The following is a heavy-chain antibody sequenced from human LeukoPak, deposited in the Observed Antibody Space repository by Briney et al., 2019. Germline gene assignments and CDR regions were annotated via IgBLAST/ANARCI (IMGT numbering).Heavy chain of an antibody. CDR1: GGTFSSYA. J-gene: IGHJ5*02. CDR2: IIPIFGTA. Sequence: SVKVPCKASGGTFSSYAISWVRQAPGQGLEWMGGIIPIFGTANYAQKFQGRVTVTTDESTSTAYMELSSLRSEDTAVYYCAWPGIVGATWFDPWGQGTLVTVSS. CDR3: AWPGIVGATWFDP. V-gene: IGHV1-69*05. D-gene: IGHD1-26*01.